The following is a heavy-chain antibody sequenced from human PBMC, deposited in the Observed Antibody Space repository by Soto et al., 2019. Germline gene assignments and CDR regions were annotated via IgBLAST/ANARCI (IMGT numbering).Heavy chain of an antibody. D-gene: IGHD2-8*01. J-gene: IGHJ6*02. Sequence: SVKVSCKASGYSFTDYHIRWVRQAPGQGLEWLGRINPKSGGTSTAQKFQGWVTMTTDTSISTASMELTRLTSDDTAIYYCARGDSTDCSNGVCSFFYNHDMDVWGQGTTVTVSS. V-gene: IGHV1-2*04. CDR2: INPKSGGT. CDR3: ARGDSTDCSNGVCSFFYNHDMDV. CDR1: GYSFTDYH.